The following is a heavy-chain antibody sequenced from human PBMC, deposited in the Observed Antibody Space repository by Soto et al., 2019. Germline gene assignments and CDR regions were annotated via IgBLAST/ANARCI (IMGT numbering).Heavy chain of an antibody. D-gene: IGHD5-18*01. CDR3: ARASGYSYGYDDFFDN. CDR2: FHFSGST. V-gene: IGHV4-59*01. CDR1: GGSINGYY. J-gene: IGHJ4*01. Sequence: QVQLQESGPGLVKPSETLSLTCTVSGGSINGYYWTWLRQSPTNGLEWIGYFHFSGSTKYNPSLEIRLTISADTSKNQISLTLSSVTAADTAVYYCARASGYSYGYDDFFDNWGQGTLANVSS.